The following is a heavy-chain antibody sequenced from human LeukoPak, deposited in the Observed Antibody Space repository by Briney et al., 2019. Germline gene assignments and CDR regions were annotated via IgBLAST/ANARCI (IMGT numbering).Heavy chain of an antibody. Sequence: SLRLSCAASGFTFDDYAMHWVRQAPGKGLEWVSGISWNSGSIGYADSVKGRFTISRDNAKNSLYLQMNSLRAEDTALYYCAKDTSSYYDSSGYCGYWGQGTLVTVSS. CDR2: ISWNSGSI. J-gene: IGHJ4*02. CDR3: AKDTSSYYDSSGYCGY. CDR1: GFTFDDYA. V-gene: IGHV3-9*01. D-gene: IGHD3-22*01.